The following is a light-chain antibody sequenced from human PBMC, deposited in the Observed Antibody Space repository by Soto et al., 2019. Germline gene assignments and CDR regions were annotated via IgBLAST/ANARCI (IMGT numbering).Light chain of an antibody. V-gene: IGLV2-14*01. CDR1: SSDVGGYNY. J-gene: IGLJ1*01. CDR2: DVS. Sequence: QSVLTRPAYVSGSPGQSITISCTGTSSDVGGYNYVSWYQQHPGKAPKLMIYDVSNRPSGVSNRFSGSKSGNTASLTISGLQAEDEADYYCSSYTSSSTPYVFGTG. CDR3: SSYTSSSTPYV.